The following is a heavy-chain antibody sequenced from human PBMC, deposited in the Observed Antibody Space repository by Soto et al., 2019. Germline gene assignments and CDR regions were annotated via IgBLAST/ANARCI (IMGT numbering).Heavy chain of an antibody. CDR2: VYPVDSDT. D-gene: IGHD2-15*01. V-gene: IGHV5-51*01. CDR1: GYTFSDYW. CDR3: AELWVQYCNGWEFFGH. Sequence: EVQLGQSGAEVKKPGESLTISCKGSGYTFSDYWIGWVRQMPGKGLEWMGLVYPVDSDTRYGPSFEGQVTFSVDKFTNSAYLHWSKLRASDTAMDFLAELWVQYCNGWEFFGHWGQGTLVTVSS. J-gene: IGHJ4*02.